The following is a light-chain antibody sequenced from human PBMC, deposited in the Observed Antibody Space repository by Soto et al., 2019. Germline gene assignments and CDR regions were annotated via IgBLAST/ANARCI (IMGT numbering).Light chain of an antibody. CDR1: ASDIGAFNY. V-gene: IGLV2-14*01. CDR2: EVS. Sequence: QSALTQPASVSGSPGQSITISCTGTASDIGAFNYVSWYQQHPGKAPKLMICEVSTRPSGVSTRFSGSKSGNTASLTISGLQTEDEADYYCSSYSSSTTAVVFGGGTKLTVL. CDR3: SSYSSSTTAVV. J-gene: IGLJ2*01.